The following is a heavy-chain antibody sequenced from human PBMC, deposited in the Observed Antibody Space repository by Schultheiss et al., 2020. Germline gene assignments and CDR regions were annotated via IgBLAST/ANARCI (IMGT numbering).Heavy chain of an antibody. V-gene: IGHV4-61*02. CDR3: ARDAVRGVFDY. D-gene: IGHD3-10*01. J-gene: IGHJ4*02. CDR2: IYTSGST. Sequence: SETLSLTCIVSGGSISSTNHYWSWIRQPAGKGLEWIGRIYTSGSTNYNPSLKSRVTISVDTSKNQFSLKLSSVTAADTAVYYCARDAVRGVFDYWGQGTLVTVSS. CDR1: GGSISSTNHY.